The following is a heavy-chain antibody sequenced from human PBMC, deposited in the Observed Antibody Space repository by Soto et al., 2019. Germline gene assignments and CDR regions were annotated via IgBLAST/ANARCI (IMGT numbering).Heavy chain of an antibody. D-gene: IGHD6-13*01. CDR2: TSGSGGST. J-gene: IGHJ4*02. Sequence: EVQVLESGGDLVQPGGSLRLSCAASGFTFSDYAMIWVRQAPGKGLEWVSATSGSGGSTYSADSVKGRFTISRDNSKNTLHSQMKSLRAEDTAVYYCARFHQIGVSGYFDYWGQGTLVTVSS. CDR1: GFTFSDYA. CDR3: ARFHQIGVSGYFDY. V-gene: IGHV3-23*01.